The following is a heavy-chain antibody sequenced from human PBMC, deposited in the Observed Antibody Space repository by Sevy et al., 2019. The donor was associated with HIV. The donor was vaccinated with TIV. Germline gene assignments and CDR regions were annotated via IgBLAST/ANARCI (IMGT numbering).Heavy chain of an antibody. CDR3: ARDLGKAVAGTKDIYYYFDY. D-gene: IGHD6-19*01. CDR1: GFTFSSYS. V-gene: IGHV3-48*01. J-gene: IGHJ4*02. Sequence: GGSLRLSCAASGFTFSSYSMNLVRQAPGKGLEWVSYISSSSSTIYYADSVKGRFTISRDKAKNSLYLQMNSLRAEDTAVYYCARDLGKAVAGTKDIYYYFDYWGQRTLVTVSS. CDR2: ISSSSSTI.